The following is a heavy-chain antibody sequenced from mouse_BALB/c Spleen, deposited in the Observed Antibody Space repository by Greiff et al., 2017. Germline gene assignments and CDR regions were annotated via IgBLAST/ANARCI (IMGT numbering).Heavy chain of an antibody. V-gene: IGHV14-4*02. CDR3: NAGYYEYEGGAMDY. CDR2: IDPENGDT. D-gene: IGHD2-4*01. J-gene: IGHJ4*01. Sequence: EVKLMESGAELVRSGASVKLSCTASGFNIKDYYMHWVKQRPEQGLEWIGWIDPENGDTEYAPKFQGKATMTADTSSNTAYLQLSSLTSEDTAVYYCNAGYYEYEGGAMDYWGQGTSVTVSS. CDR1: GFNIKDYY.